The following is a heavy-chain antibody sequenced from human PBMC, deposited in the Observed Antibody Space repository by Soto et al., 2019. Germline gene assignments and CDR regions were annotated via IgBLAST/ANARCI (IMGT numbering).Heavy chain of an antibody. D-gene: IGHD2-15*01. V-gene: IGHV1-2*02. CDR1: GYTFTGYY. CDR3: ARDRYCSGGSCYGKFDY. CDR2: INPNSGGT. J-gene: IGHJ4*02. Sequence: ASVKVSCKASGYTFTGYYMHWVRQAPGQGLEWMGWINPNSGGTNYAQKFQGRVTMTRDTSISTAYMELSGLRSDDTAVYYCARDRYCSGGSCYGKFDYWGQGTLVTVSS.